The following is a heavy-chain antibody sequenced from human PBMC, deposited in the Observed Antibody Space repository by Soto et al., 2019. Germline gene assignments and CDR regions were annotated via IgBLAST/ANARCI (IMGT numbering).Heavy chain of an antibody. Sequence: EVQLVESGGGLVKPGGSLRLSCAASGFTFSNAWMSWVRQAPGKGLEWVGRIKSKTDGGTTDYAAPVKGRFTISRDDSKNTLYLQMNSLRAEDTAVYYCARDAGGYSSGWYERRPELSAFDIWGQGTMVTVSS. V-gene: IGHV3-15*01. CDR3: ARDAGGYSSGWYERRPELSAFDI. D-gene: IGHD6-19*01. CDR1: GFTFSNAW. J-gene: IGHJ3*02. CDR2: IKSKTDGGTT.